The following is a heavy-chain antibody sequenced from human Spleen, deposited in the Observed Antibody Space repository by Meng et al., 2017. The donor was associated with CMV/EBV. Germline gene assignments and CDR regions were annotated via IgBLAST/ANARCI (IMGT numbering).Heavy chain of an antibody. CDR3: ARDQAGWFDP. CDR2: IKQDGSDK. Sequence: GESLKISCAASGFTFSTYWMSWVRQAPGTGLEWVANIKQDGSDKNYVDSVKGRFTISRDDAKNSLYLQMNSLRAEDTAVYYCARDQAGWFDPWGQGTLVTVSS. J-gene: IGHJ5*02. V-gene: IGHV3-7*01. CDR1: GFTFSTYW.